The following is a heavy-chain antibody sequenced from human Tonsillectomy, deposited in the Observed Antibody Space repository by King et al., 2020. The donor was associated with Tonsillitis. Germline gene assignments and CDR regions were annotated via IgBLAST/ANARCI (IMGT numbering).Heavy chain of an antibody. CDR3: ATHWVGSSWRDY. CDR1: GFTFSSYA. Sequence: VQLVESGGGLVQPGGSLRLSCAASGFTFSSYAMSWVRQAPGKGLEWVSAISGSGGSTYYADSVKGRFTISRDNSKNTLYLQMNSLRAENTAVYYCATHWVGSSWRDYWGQGTLVTVSS. CDR2: ISGSGGST. J-gene: IGHJ4*02. V-gene: IGHV3-23*04. D-gene: IGHD6-13*01.